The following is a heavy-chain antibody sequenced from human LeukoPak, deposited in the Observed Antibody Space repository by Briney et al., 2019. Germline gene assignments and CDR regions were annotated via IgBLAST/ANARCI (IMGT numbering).Heavy chain of an antibody. V-gene: IGHV1-24*01. D-gene: IGHD2-2*02. CDR1: GYTLTELS. CDR3: ARVAAEVVGVPGAIGFGWLRRDYYYMDV. J-gene: IGHJ6*03. Sequence: GASVKVSCKVSGYTLTELSMHWVRQAPGKGREWMGGFDPEDDETIYAQKFQGRVTMTEDTSTDTAYMELSSLRSEDTAVYYCARVAAEVVGVPGAIGFGWLRRDYYYMDVWGKGTTVTVSS. CDR2: FDPEDDET.